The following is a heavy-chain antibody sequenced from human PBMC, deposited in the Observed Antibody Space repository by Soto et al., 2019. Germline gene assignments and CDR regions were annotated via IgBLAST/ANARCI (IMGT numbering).Heavy chain of an antibody. CDR1: GGSISSYY. Sequence: QVQLQESGPGLVKPSETLSLTCTVSGGSISSYYWSWIRQPAGKGLEWIGRIYTSGSTNYNPSLKSRATWSVHTSKNQFSLKLSSVTAADTAVYYCARDFGLYTGDYADYWGQGPLVTVS. V-gene: IGHV4-4*07. D-gene: IGHD4-17*01. CDR2: IYTSGST. CDR3: ARDFGLYTGDYADY. J-gene: IGHJ4*02.